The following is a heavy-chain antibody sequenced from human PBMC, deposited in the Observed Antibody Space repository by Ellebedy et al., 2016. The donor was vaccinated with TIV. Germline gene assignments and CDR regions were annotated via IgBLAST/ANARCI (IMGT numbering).Heavy chain of an antibody. D-gene: IGHD3-10*01. V-gene: IGHV3-23*01. J-gene: IGHJ4*02. CDR3: TKGRRPGYNHFDS. CDR1: GFTFSAYA. Sequence: GASLKISCAASGFTFSAYALGWVRQPPRKGLEWGAGDSSCGDKTYYADSVKGRLTISRDNPKNMLYLQMNSLIVEDTALYYCTKGRRPGYNHFDSWGQGTLVTVSS. CDR2: DSSCGDKT.